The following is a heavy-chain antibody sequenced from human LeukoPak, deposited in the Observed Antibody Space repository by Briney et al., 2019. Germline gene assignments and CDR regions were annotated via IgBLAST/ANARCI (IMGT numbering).Heavy chain of an antibody. J-gene: IGHJ6*04. CDR3: AELGITMIGGV. Sequence: GGSLRVSCAASGYTFSSYEMNWVRQAPGKGLEWVSYISSSGSTIYYADSVKGRFTISRDNAKNSLYLQMNSLRAEDTAVYYCAELGITMIGGVWGKGTTVTISS. CDR1: GYTFSSYE. D-gene: IGHD3-10*02. V-gene: IGHV3-48*03. CDR2: ISSSGSTI.